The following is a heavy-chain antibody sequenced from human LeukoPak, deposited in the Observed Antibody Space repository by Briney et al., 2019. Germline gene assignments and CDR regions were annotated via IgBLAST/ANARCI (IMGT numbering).Heavy chain of an antibody. CDR1: GGSISSGGYS. CDR3: ARLDYQGAFDI. Sequence: PSETLSLTCAVSGGSISSGGYSWSWTRQPPGKGLEWIGYIYHSGSTYYNPSLKSRVTISVDRSKNQFSLKLSSVTAADTAVYYCARLDYQGAFDIWGQGTMVTVSS. J-gene: IGHJ3*02. CDR2: IYHSGST. V-gene: IGHV4-30-2*01. D-gene: IGHD4-11*01.